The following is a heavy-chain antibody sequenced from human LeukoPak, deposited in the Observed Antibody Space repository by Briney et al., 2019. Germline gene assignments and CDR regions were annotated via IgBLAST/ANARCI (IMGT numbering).Heavy chain of an antibody. CDR1: GYTFTGYT. Sequence: ASVKVSCKASGYTFTGYTMHWVRQAPGQGLEWMGRIIPILGIANYAQKFQGRVTITAGKSTSTAYMELSSLRSEDTAVYYCARARNIAAAGSFDYWGQGTLVTVSS. D-gene: IGHD6-13*01. CDR2: IIPILGIA. V-gene: IGHV1-69*02. J-gene: IGHJ4*02. CDR3: ARARNIAAAGSFDY.